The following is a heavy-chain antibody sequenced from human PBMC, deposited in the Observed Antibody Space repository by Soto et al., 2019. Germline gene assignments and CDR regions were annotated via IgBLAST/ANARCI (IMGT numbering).Heavy chain of an antibody. V-gene: IGHV4-30-2*01. Sequence: QLQLQESGSGLVKPSQTLSLTCAVSGGSISSGGYSWSWIRQPPGKGLEWIGYIYHSGSTYYNPSRQSQVTISVDRSKNQFSLQLSSVTAADTAVYYCARAGGLGAVAVDYWGQGTLVTVSS. D-gene: IGHD6-19*01. CDR1: GGSISSGGYS. J-gene: IGHJ4*02. CDR2: IYHSGST. CDR3: ARAGGLGAVAVDY.